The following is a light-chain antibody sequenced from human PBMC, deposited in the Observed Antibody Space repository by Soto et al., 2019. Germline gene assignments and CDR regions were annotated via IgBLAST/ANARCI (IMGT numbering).Light chain of an antibody. CDR3: QQYRTSPRT. J-gene: IGKJ1*01. Sequence: EIGLTQSPGTLSLYPWERATLSCRASQSVSSTYLVWYHQKPGQAPRLLIYGATSRASGIPDRFSGSGSGTDFTLTISRLEPEDFAVYYCQQYRTSPRTFGQGTKVDIK. CDR2: GAT. CDR1: QSVSSTY. V-gene: IGKV3-20*01.